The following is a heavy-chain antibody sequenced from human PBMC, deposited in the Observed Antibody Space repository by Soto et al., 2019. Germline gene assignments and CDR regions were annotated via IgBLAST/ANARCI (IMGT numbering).Heavy chain of an antibody. D-gene: IGHD1-26*01. V-gene: IGHV3-11*06. J-gene: IGHJ6*02. CDR2: ISSSSSYT. CDR3: AREVRVGATTLSYGMDV. CDR1: GFTFSDYY. Sequence: NPGGSLGLSCAASGFTFSDYYMSWIRQAPGKGLEWVSYISSSSSYTNYADSVKGRFTISRDNAKNSLYLQMNSLRAEDTAVYYCAREVRVGATTLSYGMDVWGQGTTVTVSS.